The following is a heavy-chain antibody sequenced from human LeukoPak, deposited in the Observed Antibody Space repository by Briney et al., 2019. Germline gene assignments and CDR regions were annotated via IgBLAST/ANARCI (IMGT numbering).Heavy chain of an antibody. V-gene: IGHV4-39*01. J-gene: IGHJ3*02. CDR1: GGSISSSSYY. D-gene: IGHD3-22*01. CDR2: IYYSGST. CDR3: ARHRYYDTSGSLRYVFDI. Sequence: SETLPLTCAVSGGSISSSSYYWGWIRQPPGKGLEWIANIYYSGSTYYNPSLKSRVTISVDTSKNQFSLKLSSVTAADTAVYYCARHRYYDTSGSLRYVFDIWGQGTMVTVSS.